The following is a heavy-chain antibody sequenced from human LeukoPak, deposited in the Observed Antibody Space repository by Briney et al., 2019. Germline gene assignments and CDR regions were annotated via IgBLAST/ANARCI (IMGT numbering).Heavy chain of an antibody. CDR1: GFSLNTNAVA. Sequence: SGPTLVNPTQTLTLTCTFSGFSLNTNAVAVGWVRQPPGQALEWLTFIYGNDDKRYSPPLASRLTITKDTSKNQVALTMTDMDYVDTATYYCVHRTMVTSVDHWGQGTLVTVSS. CDR2: IYGNDDK. CDR3: VHRTMVTSVDH. D-gene: IGHD4-17*01. V-gene: IGHV2-5*01. J-gene: IGHJ4*02.